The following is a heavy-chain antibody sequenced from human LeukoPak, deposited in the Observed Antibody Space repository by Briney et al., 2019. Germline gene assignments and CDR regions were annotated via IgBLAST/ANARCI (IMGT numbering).Heavy chain of an antibody. CDR3: AKDLAPFWSGYCFDY. Sequence: GGSLRLSCAASGFTFSSYAMSWVRRAPGKGLEWGSAISGSGGSTYYADSVKGRFPISRDNSKNTLDLQMNSLRAEDTAVYYCAKDLAPFWSGYCFDYWGQGTLVTVSS. CDR2: ISGSGGST. D-gene: IGHD3-3*01. J-gene: IGHJ4*02. V-gene: IGHV3-23*01. CDR1: GFTFSSYA.